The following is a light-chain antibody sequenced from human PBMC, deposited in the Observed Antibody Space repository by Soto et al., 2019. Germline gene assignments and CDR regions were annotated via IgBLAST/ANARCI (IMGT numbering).Light chain of an antibody. V-gene: IGKV1-12*01. CDR3: QQADTFPIT. Sequence: IQMTQSPSSVSASVGDRVTISCRAGQDISNWLAWYQQKPGKAPKLLIYGTSNLQSGVPSRFSGSGSGREFTLTISSLQPEDSAIYYCQQADTFPITFGQGTRLEI. CDR2: GTS. J-gene: IGKJ5*01. CDR1: QDISNW.